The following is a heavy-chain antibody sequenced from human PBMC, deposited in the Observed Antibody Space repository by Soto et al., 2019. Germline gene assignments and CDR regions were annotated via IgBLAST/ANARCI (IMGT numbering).Heavy chain of an antibody. Sequence: SETLSLTCTVSGDSITSGVHYWSWIRQLPGKGLEWIGYILYSGPTYYNPSLKSRVAISVDTSKNQFSLKLGSVTAADTAVYYCASQASPYYYYGMDVWGQGTTVTVSS. J-gene: IGHJ6*02. CDR3: ASQASPYYYYGMDV. CDR2: ILYSGPT. CDR1: GDSITSGVHY. V-gene: IGHV4-30-4*08.